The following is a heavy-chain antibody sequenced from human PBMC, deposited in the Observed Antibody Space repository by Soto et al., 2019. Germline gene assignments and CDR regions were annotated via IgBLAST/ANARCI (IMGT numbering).Heavy chain of an antibody. CDR2: ISVSGGST. CDR1: GFTFRIYA. V-gene: IGHV3-23*01. Sequence: PGGSLRLSCAPSGFTFRIYAISWVRQAQENWLEWVSAISVSGGSTYYADSVKGRFTISRDNAKKTLYLQMNSLRAEDTAVYYCAKVIKDDFWSGYYPPGYWGQGTLVTV. D-gene: IGHD3-3*01. CDR3: AKVIKDDFWSGYYPPGY. J-gene: IGHJ4*02.